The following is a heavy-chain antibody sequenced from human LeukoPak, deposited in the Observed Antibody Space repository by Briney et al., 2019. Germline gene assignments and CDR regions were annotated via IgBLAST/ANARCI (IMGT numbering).Heavy chain of an antibody. V-gene: IGHV4-30-4*01. D-gene: IGHD7-27*01. CDR3: ARGPPPGDTFDY. J-gene: IGHJ4*02. CDR2: IYYSGST. CDR1: GGSISSSSYY. Sequence: SETLSLTCTVSGGSISSSSYYWSWIRQPPGKGLEWIGYIYYSGSTYYNPSLKSRVTISVDTSKNQFSLKLSSVTAADTAVYYCARGPPPGDTFDYWGQGTLVTVSS.